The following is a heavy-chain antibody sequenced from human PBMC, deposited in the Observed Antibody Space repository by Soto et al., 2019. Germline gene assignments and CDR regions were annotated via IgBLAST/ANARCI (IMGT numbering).Heavy chain of an antibody. CDR2: ISHTGST. V-gene: IGHV4-30-2*01. CDR1: GGSITSGNTYS. CDR3: ARAVTPYLATWFDP. Sequence: SETLSLTCAVSGGSITSGNTYSWSWIRQPPGKGLEWIGSISHTGSTSYNPSLKSRVSMSVDKSKNQFSLKLSSVTAADMAVYYWARAVTPYLATWFDPWGQGTLVTVFS. D-gene: IGHD4-4*01. J-gene: IGHJ5*02.